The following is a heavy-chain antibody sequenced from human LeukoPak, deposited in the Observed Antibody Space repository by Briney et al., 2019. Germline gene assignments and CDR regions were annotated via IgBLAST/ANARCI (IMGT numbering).Heavy chain of an antibody. D-gene: IGHD1-26*01. J-gene: IGHJ4*02. Sequence: SETLSLTCTVSVGSVSSGIYYSSWFRQPPVEGLECIGYIYYNGSTNYTPSLKSRGARSVDTSKNQFFLKLSSVTAADTAVYYWARDGEYSGSPAFDYWGQGTLVTVSS. CDR1: VGSVSSGIYY. V-gene: IGHV4-61*01. CDR2: IYYNGST. CDR3: ARDGEYSGSPAFDY.